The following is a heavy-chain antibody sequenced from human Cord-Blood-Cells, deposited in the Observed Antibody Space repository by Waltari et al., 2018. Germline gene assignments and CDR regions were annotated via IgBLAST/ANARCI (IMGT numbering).Heavy chain of an antibody. CDR2: IYHSVST. CDR1: GYSISSGYY. CDR3: ARVPDSSWYHNNWYFDL. J-gene: IGHJ2*01. V-gene: IGHV4-38-2*02. Sequence: QVQLQESGPGLVKPSETLSLTCTVSGYSISSGYYWGWIRQPQGKGLEWIGSIYHSVSTSYNPSLKSRVTISVDTSKNQFSLKLSSVTAADTAVYDCARVPDSSWYHNNWYFDLWGRGTLVTVSS. D-gene: IGHD6-13*01.